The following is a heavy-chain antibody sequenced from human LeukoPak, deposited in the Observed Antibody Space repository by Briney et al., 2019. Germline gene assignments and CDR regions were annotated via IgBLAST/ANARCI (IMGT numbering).Heavy chain of an antibody. V-gene: IGHV3-21*03. Sequence: GGSLRLSCAASGFSFSLYSMNWVRQSPGKGLEWVSSITPNSNYIYNADSMKGRFTISRDNAKNSLYLQMNSLRVEDTAVYYCARVRGELMRYYFDYWGQGTLVTVSS. D-gene: IGHD3-10*01. CDR3: ARVRGELMRYYFDY. CDR2: ITPNSNYI. CDR1: GFSFSLYS. J-gene: IGHJ4*02.